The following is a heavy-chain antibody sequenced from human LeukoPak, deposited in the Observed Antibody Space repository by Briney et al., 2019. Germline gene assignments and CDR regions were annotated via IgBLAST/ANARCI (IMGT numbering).Heavy chain of an antibody. V-gene: IGHV1-2*02. J-gene: IGHJ4*02. D-gene: IGHD2-15*01. Sequence: GASVKVSCKASGYTFTNYGISWVRQAPGQGLEWMGWINPNSGGTNYAQKFQGRVTMTRDTSISTAYMELSRLRSDDTAVYYCARADCSGGSCYYDYWGQGTLVTVSS. CDR2: INPNSGGT. CDR3: ARADCSGGSCYYDY. CDR1: GYTFTNYG.